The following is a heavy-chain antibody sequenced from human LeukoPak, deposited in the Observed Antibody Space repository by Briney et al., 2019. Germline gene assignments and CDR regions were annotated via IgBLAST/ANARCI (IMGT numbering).Heavy chain of an antibody. V-gene: IGHV3-53*01. J-gene: IGHJ6*02. CDR3: ARDPTGDSSSWVYYYYYGMDV. Sequence: PGGSLRLSCAASGFTVSSNYMSWVRQAPGKGLEWVSVIYSGGSTYYADSVKGRFTISRDNSKNTLDLQMNSLRAEDTAVYYCARDPTGDSSSWVYYYYYGMDVWGQGTTVTVSS. CDR2: IYSGGST. D-gene: IGHD6-13*01. CDR1: GFTVSSNY.